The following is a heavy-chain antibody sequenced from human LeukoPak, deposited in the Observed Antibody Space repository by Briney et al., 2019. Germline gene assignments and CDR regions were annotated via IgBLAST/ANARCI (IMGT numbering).Heavy chain of an antibody. D-gene: IGHD3-16*01. Sequence: PSQTLSLTCNVSGGSTSSGGYYWSWIRQHPGKGLEWIGYIYYSGSPYYTPSLKSRLTISVDTSKNQFSLKLSSVTAADTAVYYCARVPARPPYYFDYWGQGTLATVSS. CDR1: GGSTSSGGYY. CDR2: IYYSGSP. V-gene: IGHV4-31*03. J-gene: IGHJ4*02. CDR3: ARVPARPPYYFDY.